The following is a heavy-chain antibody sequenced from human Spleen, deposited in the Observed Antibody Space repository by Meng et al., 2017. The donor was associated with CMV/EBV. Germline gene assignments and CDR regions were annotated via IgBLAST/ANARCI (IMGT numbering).Heavy chain of an antibody. CDR2: IYPGDSDT. J-gene: IGHJ6*02. V-gene: IGHV5-51*01. CDR3: ARSWPGEEEGYYYGMDV. D-gene: IGHD3-16*01. CDR1: GYSFTSYW. Sequence: GESLKISCKGSGYSFTSYWIGWVRQMPGKGLEWMGLIYPGDSDTRYSPSFQGQVTISADKSISTAYLQWSSLKASDTAMYYCARSWPGEEEGYYYGMDVWGQGTTVTVSS.